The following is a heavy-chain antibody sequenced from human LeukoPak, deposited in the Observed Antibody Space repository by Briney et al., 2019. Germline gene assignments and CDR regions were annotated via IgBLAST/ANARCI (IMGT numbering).Heavy chain of an antibody. Sequence: GGSLRLSCAASGFTFSSYAMHWVRQAPGKGLEWVAVISYDGSNKYYADSVKGRFTISRDNSKNTLYLQMNSLRAEDTAVYYCARGTTMIVVVYYSDAFDIWGQGTMVTVSP. CDR3: ARGTTMIVVVYYSDAFDI. CDR1: GFTFSSYA. D-gene: IGHD3-22*01. J-gene: IGHJ3*02. V-gene: IGHV3-30-3*01. CDR2: ISYDGSNK.